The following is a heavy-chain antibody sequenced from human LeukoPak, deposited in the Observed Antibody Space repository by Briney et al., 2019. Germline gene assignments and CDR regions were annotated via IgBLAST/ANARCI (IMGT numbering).Heavy chain of an antibody. CDR2: IYSGGST. CDR3: ARGRSSGYCSSTSCYKLYYYYYMDV. J-gene: IGHJ6*03. D-gene: IGHD2-2*02. CDR1: GFTVSSNY. V-gene: IGHV3-53*01. Sequence: GGSLRLSCAASGFTVSSNYMSWVRQAPGKGLEWVSVIYSGGSTYYADSVKGRFTISRDNSKNTLYLQMNSLRAEDTAVYYCARGRSSGYCSSTSCYKLYYYYYMDVWGKGTTVTVSS.